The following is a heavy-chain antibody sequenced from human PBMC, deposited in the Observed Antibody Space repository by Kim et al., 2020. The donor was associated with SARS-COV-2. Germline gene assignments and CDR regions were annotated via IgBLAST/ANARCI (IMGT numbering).Heavy chain of an antibody. CDR2: INAGNGNT. Sequence: ASVKVSCKASGFIFSNYAMHWVRQAPGQRLEWMGWINAGNGNTKYSQKFQGRVTITRDTSASTAYMELSSLRSEDTAVYYCARGPLEGYIVVVVAATNFDYWGQGPLVTVSS. D-gene: IGHD2-15*01. CDR1: GFIFSNYA. V-gene: IGHV1-3*01. J-gene: IGHJ4*02. CDR3: ARGPLEGYIVVVVAATNFDY.